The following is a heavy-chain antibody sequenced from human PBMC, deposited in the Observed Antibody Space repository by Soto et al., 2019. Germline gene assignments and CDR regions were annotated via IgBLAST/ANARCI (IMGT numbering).Heavy chain of an antibody. Sequence: SETLSLTCTVSGWSKSGNYWNWIRQSPGKGLEWIGYIHYSGSTNYSPSLKSRVTISVDTSNNQLSLKLNAVTAADTAVYYCAASYYDILTGYSWFDPWGQGTLVTVS. CDR3: AASYYDILTGYSWFDP. CDR2: IHYSGST. J-gene: IGHJ5*02. V-gene: IGHV4-59*08. D-gene: IGHD3-9*01. CDR1: GWSKSGNY.